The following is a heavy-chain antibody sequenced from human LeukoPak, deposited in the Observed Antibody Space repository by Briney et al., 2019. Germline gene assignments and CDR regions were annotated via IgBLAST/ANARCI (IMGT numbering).Heavy chain of an antibody. V-gene: IGHV3-21*01. Sequence: GGSLRLSCVDSGFTFTNACMNWVRQAPGKGLEWVSSISSSSSYIYYADSVKGRFTISRDNAKNSLYLQMNSLRAEDTAVYYCARAYCGGDCYAHYYYYGMDVWGQGTTVTVSS. D-gene: IGHD2-21*02. CDR3: ARAYCGGDCYAHYYYYGMDV. CDR2: ISSSSSYI. J-gene: IGHJ6*02. CDR1: GFTFTNAC.